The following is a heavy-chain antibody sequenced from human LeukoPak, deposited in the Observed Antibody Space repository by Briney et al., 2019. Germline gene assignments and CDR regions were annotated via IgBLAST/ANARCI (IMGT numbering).Heavy chain of an antibody. CDR2: IIPIFGTA. Sequence: GSSVKVSCKASGGTFSSYATSWVRQAPGQGLEWMGGIIPIFGTANYAQKFQGRVTITADESTSTAYMELSSLRSEDTAVYYCARGQFSNTIYYYYYGMDVWGQGTTVTVSS. D-gene: IGHD3-3*01. J-gene: IGHJ6*02. V-gene: IGHV1-69*01. CDR1: GGTFSSYA. CDR3: ARGQFSNTIYYYYYGMDV.